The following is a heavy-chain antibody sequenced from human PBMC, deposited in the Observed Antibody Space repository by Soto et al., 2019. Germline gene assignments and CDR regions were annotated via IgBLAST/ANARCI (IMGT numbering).Heavy chain of an antibody. CDR3: ARGYSSSWYDF. D-gene: IGHD6-13*01. J-gene: IGHJ4*02. V-gene: IGHV3-21*01. Sequence: EVHLVESGGGLVKPGGSLRLSCRASGFTFSGYTMDWVRQTPGKGLEWVSSISETSNYIYYADSLKGRFTISRDNAENSIYLQMNSLRVEDTAVYYCARGYSSSWYDFWGQGTLVIVSS. CDR2: ISETSNYI. CDR1: GFTFSGYT.